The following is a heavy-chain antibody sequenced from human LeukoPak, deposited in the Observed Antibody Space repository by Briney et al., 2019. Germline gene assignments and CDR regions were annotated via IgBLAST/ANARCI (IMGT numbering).Heavy chain of an antibody. J-gene: IGHJ6*04. CDR2: INPNSGGK. D-gene: IGHD6-13*01. Sequence: ASVKVSCKASGYTFTGYYVHWVRQAPGQGLEWMGWINPNSGGKNYAQKFQGWVTMTRDTSISTAYMELSRLRSDDTAVYYCARSPPGSSSWYEVYGMDVWGKGTTVTVSS. CDR3: ARSPPGSSSWYEVYGMDV. V-gene: IGHV1-2*04. CDR1: GYTFTGYY.